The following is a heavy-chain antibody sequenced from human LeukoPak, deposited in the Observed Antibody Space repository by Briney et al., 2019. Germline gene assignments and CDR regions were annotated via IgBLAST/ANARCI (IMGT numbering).Heavy chain of an antibody. CDR2: IIPIFGTA. CDR1: GYTFTSNY. CDR3: ARHLAGWYGNKYYFDY. D-gene: IGHD6-19*01. J-gene: IGHJ4*02. V-gene: IGHV1-69*13. Sequence: ASVKVSCKASGYTFTSNYIHWVRQAPGQGLEWMGGIIPIFGTANYAQKFQGRVTITADESTSTAYMELSSLRSEDTAVYYCARHLAGWYGNKYYFDYWGQGTLVTVSS.